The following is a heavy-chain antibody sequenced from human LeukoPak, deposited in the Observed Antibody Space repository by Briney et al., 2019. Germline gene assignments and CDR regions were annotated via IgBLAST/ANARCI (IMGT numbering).Heavy chain of an antibody. CDR2: ISGRTDGP. D-gene: IGHD4-23*01. CDR3: AKDPLGYGGHYFDN. CDR1: GFSFSSYS. J-gene: IGHJ4*02. Sequence: GGSLRLSCAASGFSFSSYSMNWVRQAPGKRLEWVSTISGRTDGPYYADSVKGRFTTSRDNSKNTMYLQINNVRAEDTAVYYCAKDPLGYGGHYFDNWGQGTRVTVSS. V-gene: IGHV3-23*01.